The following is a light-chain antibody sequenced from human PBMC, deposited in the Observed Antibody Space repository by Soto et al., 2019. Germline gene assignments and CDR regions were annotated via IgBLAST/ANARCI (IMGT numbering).Light chain of an antibody. CDR3: CSHAGGSSWV. CDR1: SGDVGAYDR. V-gene: IGLV2-11*01. J-gene: IGLJ3*02. Sequence: QSALTQPRSVSGSPGQSVTISCTGTSGDVGAYDRVSWYQHHPTKAPKLIIYDATNRPSGVPYRFSGSKSGSTASLTISGLQAEDEADYYCCSHAGGSSWVFGGGTKLTVL. CDR2: DAT.